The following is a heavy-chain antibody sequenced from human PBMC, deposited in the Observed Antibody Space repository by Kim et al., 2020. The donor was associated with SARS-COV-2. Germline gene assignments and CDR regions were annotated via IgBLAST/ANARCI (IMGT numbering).Heavy chain of an antibody. D-gene: IGHD1-26*01. J-gene: IGHJ4*02. V-gene: IGHV3-23*01. CDR3: AKGVINSGFDY. Sequence: RGSLRLSCAASGFTFSTSPMGWVRQAPGKGLEWVSRISWDGTRTYYADSVKGRVTMSSDKSRNTLYLHMNNLRVEDTAVYYCAKGVINSGFDYWGQGT. CDR2: ISWDGTRT. CDR1: GFTFSTSP.